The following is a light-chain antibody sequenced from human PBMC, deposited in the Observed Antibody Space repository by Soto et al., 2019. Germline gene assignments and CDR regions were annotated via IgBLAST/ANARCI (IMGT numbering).Light chain of an antibody. CDR3: TSYTNTSLLRTV. J-gene: IGLJ1*01. CDR2: EVT. V-gene: IGLV2-14*01. Sequence: QSVLTQPASVSGSPGQSITISCTGSSGDVGGYGYVSWYQQHPGKAPKLIIYEVTKRPSGVSNRFSGSKSGNTASLTISGLQSDDEADYYRTSYTNTSLLRTVFGTGTKVTVL. CDR1: SGDVGGYGY.